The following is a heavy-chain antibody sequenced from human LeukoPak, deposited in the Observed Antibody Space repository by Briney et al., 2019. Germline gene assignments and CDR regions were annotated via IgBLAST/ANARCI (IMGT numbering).Heavy chain of an antibody. CDR2: IYYSGST. D-gene: IGHD4-23*01. CDR1: GGSISNYY. J-gene: IGHJ4*02. V-gene: IGHV4-59*01. Sequence: SETLSLTCTVSGGSISNYYWSWIRQPPGKGLEWIGYIYYSGSTNYNPSLKSRGTISVDTSKNQYSLKLSSVIAADTAVYYCARDIYGGNAFDYWGQGTLVTVSS. CDR3: ARDIYGGNAFDY.